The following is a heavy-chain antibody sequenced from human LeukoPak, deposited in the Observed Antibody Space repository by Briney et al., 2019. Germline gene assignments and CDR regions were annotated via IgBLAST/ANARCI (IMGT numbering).Heavy chain of an antibody. Sequence: SETLSLTCTVSGYSITSGYYWGWIRQPPGKGLEWIGSIYYSGSTYYNPSLKSRVSISVDTSKNQFSLKLSSVTAADTAVYYCARDHMAAFEFGGQGTLVTVSS. CDR3: ARDHMAAFEF. CDR1: GYSITSGYY. CDR2: IYYSGST. J-gene: IGHJ4*02. D-gene: IGHD6-6*01. V-gene: IGHV4-38-2*02.